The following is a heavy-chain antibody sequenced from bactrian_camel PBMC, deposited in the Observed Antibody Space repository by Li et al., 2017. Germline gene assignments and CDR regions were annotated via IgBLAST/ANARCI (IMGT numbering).Heavy chain of an antibody. J-gene: IGHJ4*01. CDR1: GFTFGTYA. CDR3: ATGTWYGLGREYNY. Sequence: VQLVESGGGLVQPGWSLRLSCAASGFTFGTYAMSWVRQAPGKGLEWVSGIASIGGSTEYADSVKGRFTISRDNAKNTLYLQMNSLKPEDTALYYCATGTWYGLGREYNYWGQGTQVTVS. V-gene: IGHV3S31*01. D-gene: IGHD5*01. CDR2: IASIGGST.